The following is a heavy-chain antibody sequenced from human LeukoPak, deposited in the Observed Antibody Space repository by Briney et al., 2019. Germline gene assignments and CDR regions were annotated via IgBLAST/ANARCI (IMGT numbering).Heavy chain of an antibody. Sequence: ASVKVSCKASGYTFTSYYMHWVRQAPGQGLEWMGGIIPIFGTANYAQKFQGRVTITTDESTSTAYMELSSLRSEDTAVYYCARDRGHTAMASYYYYYYMDVWGKGTTVTVSS. CDR1: GYTFTSYY. CDR3: ARDRGHTAMASYYYYYYMDV. V-gene: IGHV1-69*05. J-gene: IGHJ6*03. D-gene: IGHD5-18*01. CDR2: IIPIFGTA.